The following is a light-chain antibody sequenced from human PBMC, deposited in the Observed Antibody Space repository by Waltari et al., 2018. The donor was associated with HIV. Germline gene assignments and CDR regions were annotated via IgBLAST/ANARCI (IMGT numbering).Light chain of an antibody. CDR3: QQRSNWPPS. J-gene: IGKJ4*01. CDR2: GAS. Sequence: EMALTQSPATLYVSPGERATLACRARQGVSSYLAWYQQKPGQAPRLLIYGASNRATGIPARFSGSGSGTDFTLAISSLEPEDFAVYYCQQRSNWPPSFSGGTKVEIK. V-gene: IGKV3-11*01. CDR1: QGVSSY.